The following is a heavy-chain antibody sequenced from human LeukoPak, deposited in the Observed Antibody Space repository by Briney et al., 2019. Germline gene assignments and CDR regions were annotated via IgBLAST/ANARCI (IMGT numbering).Heavy chain of an antibody. V-gene: IGHV1-69*13. J-gene: IGHJ6*02. CDR2: IIPIFGTA. D-gene: IGHD2-15*01. Sequence: GASVKVSCKASGGTFSSYAISWVRQAPGQGLKWMGGIIPIFGTANYAQKFQGRVTITADESTNTAYMELSSLRSEDTAVYYCARVARYCSGGICYSGGFYYYAMDVWGQGTTVTVSS. CDR1: GGTFSSYA. CDR3: ARVARYCSGGICYSGGFYYYAMDV.